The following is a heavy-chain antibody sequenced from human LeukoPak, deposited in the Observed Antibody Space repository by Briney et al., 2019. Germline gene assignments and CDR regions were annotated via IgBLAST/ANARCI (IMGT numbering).Heavy chain of an antibody. Sequence: ASVKVSCKASGYAFTSYYMHWVRQAPGQGLEWMGWINPNSGGTNYAQKFQGRVTMTRDTSISTAYMELSRLRSDDTAVYYCARNSIDIVVVVADYWGQGTLVTVSS. CDR3: ARNSIDIVVVVADY. CDR1: GYAFTSYY. J-gene: IGHJ4*02. CDR2: INPNSGGT. D-gene: IGHD2-15*01. V-gene: IGHV1-2*02.